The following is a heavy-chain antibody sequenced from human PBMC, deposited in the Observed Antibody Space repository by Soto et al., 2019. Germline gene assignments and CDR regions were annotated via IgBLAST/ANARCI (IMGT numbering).Heavy chain of an antibody. CDR2: IYYSGST. Sequence: QVQLQESGPGLVEPSETLSLTCTVSGGSISAYYWSWIRQPPGKGLEWIGYIYYSGSTNYNPSLKSRVTISVDTSKNQFSLKLSSVTAADTAVYYCARGDFWSGYYLSDYWGQGTLVTVSS. V-gene: IGHV4-59*01. CDR3: ARGDFWSGYYLSDY. D-gene: IGHD3-3*01. J-gene: IGHJ4*02. CDR1: GGSISAYY.